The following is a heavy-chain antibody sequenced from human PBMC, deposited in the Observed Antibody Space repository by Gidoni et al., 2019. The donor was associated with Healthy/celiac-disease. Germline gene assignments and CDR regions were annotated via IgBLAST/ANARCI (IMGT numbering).Heavy chain of an antibody. CDR3: AKEKGGSSWPAPFYYYYGMDV. CDR1: GFTFSRNG. CDR2: ISYDGSNK. Sequence: QVQLVESGGGVVQPGRSLRLSCAASGFTFSRNGMRLVRQAPGKGLEWVAVISYDGSNKYYADSVKGRFTISRDNSKNTLYLQMNSLRAEDTAVYYCAKEKGGSSWPAPFYYYYGMDVWGQGTTVTVSS. V-gene: IGHV3-30*18. J-gene: IGHJ6*02. D-gene: IGHD6-13*01.